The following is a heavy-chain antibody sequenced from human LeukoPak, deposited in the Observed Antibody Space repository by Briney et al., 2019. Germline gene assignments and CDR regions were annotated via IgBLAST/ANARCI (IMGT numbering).Heavy chain of an antibody. D-gene: IGHD2-15*01. V-gene: IGHV4-61*01. J-gene: IGHJ4*02. CDR1: GGSVSSGSYY. CDR2: IYYSGST. Sequence: PSETLSLTCTVSGGSVSSGSYYWSWIRQPPGKGLEWIGYIYYSGSTNYNPSLKSRVTISVDTSKNQFSLKLSSVTAADTAVYYCASPRRGYCSGGSCYVFDYWGQGTLVTVSS. CDR3: ASPRRGYCSGGSCYVFDY.